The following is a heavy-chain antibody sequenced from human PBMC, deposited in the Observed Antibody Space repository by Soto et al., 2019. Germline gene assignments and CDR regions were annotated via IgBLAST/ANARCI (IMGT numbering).Heavy chain of an antibody. Sequence: SETLSLTCTVSGGSISSSSYYWGWIRQPPGKGLEWIGSIYYSGSTYYNPSLKSRVTISVDTSKNQFSLKLSSVTAADAAVYYCARQDATETDYWGQGTLVTVSS. CDR1: GGSISSSSYY. CDR3: ARQDATETDY. J-gene: IGHJ4*02. CDR2: IYYSGST. V-gene: IGHV4-39*01.